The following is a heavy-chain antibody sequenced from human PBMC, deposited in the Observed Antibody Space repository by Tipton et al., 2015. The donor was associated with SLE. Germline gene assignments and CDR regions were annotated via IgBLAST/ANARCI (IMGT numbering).Heavy chain of an antibody. D-gene: IGHD6-13*01. Sequence: QLVQSGAEVKKPGASVKVSCKASGYTFTTYYIHWVRQAPGQGLEWMGIIYPSGGSTTYARKFQGRVTMTRDTSTSTVYMELRSLRSDDTAVYYCARLEREMQLVRDYWGQGTLVTVSS. J-gene: IGHJ4*02. CDR2: IYPSGGST. V-gene: IGHV1-46*01. CDR1: GYTFTTYY. CDR3: ARLEREMQLVRDY.